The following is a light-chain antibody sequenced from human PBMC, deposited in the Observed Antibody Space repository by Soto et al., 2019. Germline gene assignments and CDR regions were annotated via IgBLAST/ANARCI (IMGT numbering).Light chain of an antibody. Sequence: QSVLTQPRSVSGSPGQSVSISCTGTSSDVGGYSYVSWYQQCPGKAPKLMIYDVSKRPSGVPDRFSGSKSGNTASLTISGLQAEDEADYYCCSYAGSYTLIFGGGTKVTVL. CDR1: SSDVGGYSY. CDR3: CSYAGSYTLI. J-gene: IGLJ2*01. CDR2: DVS. V-gene: IGLV2-11*01.